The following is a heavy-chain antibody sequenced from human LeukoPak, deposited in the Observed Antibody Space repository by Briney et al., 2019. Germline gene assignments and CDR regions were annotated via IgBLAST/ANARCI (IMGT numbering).Heavy chain of an antibody. D-gene: IGHD1-1*01. CDR2: MNPNSGNT. CDR3: ARGRTGYPSDY. CDR1: GCTFTSYD. Sequence: ASVKVPCKASGCTFTSYDINWVRQATGQGLEWMGWMNPNSGNTGYAQKFQGRVTITRNTSISTAYMELSSLRSEDTAVYYCARGRTGYPSDYWGQGTLVTVSS. J-gene: IGHJ4*02. V-gene: IGHV1-8*03.